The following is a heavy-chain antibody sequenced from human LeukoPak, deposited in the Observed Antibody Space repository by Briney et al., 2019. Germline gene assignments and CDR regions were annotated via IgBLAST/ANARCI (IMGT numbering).Heavy chain of an antibody. V-gene: IGHV3-11*05. CDR1: GFTFSGYY. CDR3: ARAANTAAGTPTLAIDY. CDR2: IPSTSSYT. D-gene: IGHD6-13*01. Sequence: GGSLRLSCAASGFTFSGYYMSWIRQAPGKGLEWVSYIPSTSSYTSYADSVEGRFTISGDNAKNSLYLQMNSLRAEDTAVYYCARAANTAAGTPTLAIDYWGQGTLVTVSS. J-gene: IGHJ4*02.